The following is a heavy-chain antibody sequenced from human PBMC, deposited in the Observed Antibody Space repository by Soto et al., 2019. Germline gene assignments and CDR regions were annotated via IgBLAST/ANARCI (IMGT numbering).Heavy chain of an antibody. V-gene: IGHV3-66*01. J-gene: IGHJ6*03. CDR2: IYSGGST. D-gene: IGHD1-7*01. CDR3: ARGITGTTYYYYYYMDV. Sequence: GGSLRLSCAASGFTVSSNYMSWVRQAPGKGLEWVSVIYSGGSTYYADSVKGRFTISSDNSKNTLYLQMNSLRAEDTAVYYCARGITGTTYYYYYYMDVWGKGTTVTVSS. CDR1: GFTVSSNY.